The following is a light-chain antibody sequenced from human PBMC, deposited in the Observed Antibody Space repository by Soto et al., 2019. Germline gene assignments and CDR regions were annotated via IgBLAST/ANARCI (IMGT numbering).Light chain of an antibody. V-gene: IGLV2-14*03. CDR2: DVT. CDR1: SSDVGGYNY. CDR3: CSYTSSTIYV. Sequence: QSALTQPASVSGSPGQSIALSCTGTSSDVGGYNYVSWYQQHPGKAPKLMIYDVTSRPSGVSDRFSGSKSGTTASLTISGLQAEDEADYYCCSYTSSTIYVFGTGTKVTVL. J-gene: IGLJ1*01.